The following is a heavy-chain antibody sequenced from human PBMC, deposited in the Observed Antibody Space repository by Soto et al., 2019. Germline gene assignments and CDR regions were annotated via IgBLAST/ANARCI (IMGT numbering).Heavy chain of an antibody. Sequence: XGCLRLSGAASGLSFSSYSMSWVRQAPGKGLEWVSAISGIGGSTYYADSVKGRFTISRDNSKNTLYLQMNSLRAEDTAVYYCAKDEGSGSYYHSRFTTLAMIVGWLIDYCGQRTLVTVSS. J-gene: IGHJ4*02. D-gene: IGHD3-10*01. CDR3: AKDEGSGSYYHSRFTTLAMIVGWLIDY. V-gene: IGHV3-23*01. CDR1: GLSFSSYS. CDR2: ISGIGGST.